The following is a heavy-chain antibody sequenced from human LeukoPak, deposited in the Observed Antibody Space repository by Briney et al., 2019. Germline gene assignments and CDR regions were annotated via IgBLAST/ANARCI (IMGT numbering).Heavy chain of an antibody. V-gene: IGHV1-69*05. Sequence: ASVKVSCKASGGTFSSYAISWVRQAPGQGLEWMGGIIPIFGTANYAQKFQGRVTITTDESTSTAYMELSSLRSEDTAVYYCAGLWRGVSSSHFDYWGQGTLVTVSS. J-gene: IGHJ4*02. CDR2: IIPIFGTA. CDR3: AGLWRGVSSSHFDY. CDR1: GGTFSSYA. D-gene: IGHD6-6*01.